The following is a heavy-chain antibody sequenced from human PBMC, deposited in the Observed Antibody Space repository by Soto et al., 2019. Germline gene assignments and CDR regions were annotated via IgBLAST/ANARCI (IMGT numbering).Heavy chain of an antibody. CDR1: GFTFSSYS. Sequence: PGGSLRLSCAASGFTFSSYSMNWVRQAPGKGLEWVSYISSSSSTIYYADSVKGRFTISRDNAKNSLYLQMNSLRDEDTAVYYCARQGRFLEWCVYYYRMDVWGQGTTVTVSS. CDR3: ARQGRFLEWCVYYYRMDV. J-gene: IGHJ6*02. D-gene: IGHD3-3*01. CDR2: ISSSSSTI. V-gene: IGHV3-48*02.